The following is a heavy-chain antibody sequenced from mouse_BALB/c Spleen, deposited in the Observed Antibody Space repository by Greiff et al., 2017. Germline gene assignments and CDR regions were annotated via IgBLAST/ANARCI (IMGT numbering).Heavy chain of an antibody. Sequence: VQLKQSGPELVKPGASVKMSCKASGYTFTSYVMHWVKQKPGQGLEWIGYINPYNDGTKYNEKFKGKATLTSDKSSSTAYMELSSLTSEDSAVYYCASSPDGYYGGFAYWGQGTLVTVSA. D-gene: IGHD2-3*01. CDR3: ASSPDGYYGGFAY. CDR1: GYTFTSYV. CDR2: INPYNDGT. V-gene: IGHV1-14*01. J-gene: IGHJ3*01.